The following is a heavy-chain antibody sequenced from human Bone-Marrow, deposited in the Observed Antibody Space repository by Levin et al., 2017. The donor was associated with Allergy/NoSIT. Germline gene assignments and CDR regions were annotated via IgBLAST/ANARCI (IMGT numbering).Heavy chain of an antibody. J-gene: IGHJ4*01. CDR2: INPSGGRT. V-gene: IGHV1-46*01. CDR1: GYTFTTYY. D-gene: IGHD6-6*01. Sequence: ASVKVSCKASGYTFTTYYIHWVRQAPGHGLEWMGVINPSGGRTNYAQKFQGRVAMTRDTSTSTVDLDLSSLTAEDTAVYYCARAHCAESSSSYFFDYWGHGTLVTVSS. CDR3: ARAHCAESSSSYFFDY.